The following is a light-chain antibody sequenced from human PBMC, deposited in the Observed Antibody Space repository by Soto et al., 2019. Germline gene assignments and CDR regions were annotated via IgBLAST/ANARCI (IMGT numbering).Light chain of an antibody. CDR2: SDN. Sequence: QSVLTQPPSASGAPGQRVTISCSRSSSNIGSHTVSWYQQLPGTAPKLLIYSDNQRPSEVPDRFSGSKSGTSASLAISGLQSDAEADYYCAAWDDSLIGPVFGGGTKVTVL. CDR1: SSNIGSHT. J-gene: IGLJ3*02. CDR3: AAWDDSLIGPV. V-gene: IGLV1-44*01.